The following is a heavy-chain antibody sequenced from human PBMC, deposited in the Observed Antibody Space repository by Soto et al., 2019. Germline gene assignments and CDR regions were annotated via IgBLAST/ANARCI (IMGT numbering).Heavy chain of an antibody. CDR1: GGSINSYF. Sequence: SETLSLTCTVSGGSINSYFWSWIRQSPGKGLEWIGHIYYSGSTSYSPSLKSRVSISVDTSKNQFSLEVHSVTAADTAVYYCARAGTNMVQFDYWGQGXLVTVYS. D-gene: IGHD3-10*01. CDR3: ARAGTNMVQFDY. V-gene: IGHV4-59*01. CDR2: IYYSGST. J-gene: IGHJ4*02.